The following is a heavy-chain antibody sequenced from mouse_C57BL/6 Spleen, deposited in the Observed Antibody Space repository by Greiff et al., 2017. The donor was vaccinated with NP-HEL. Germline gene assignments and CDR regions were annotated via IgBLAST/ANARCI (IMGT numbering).Heavy chain of an antibody. J-gene: IGHJ2*01. Sequence: QVQLKQPGAELVKPGASVKLSCKASGYTFTSYWMQWVKQRPGQGLEWIGEIDPSDSYTNYNQKFKGKATLTVDTSSSTAYMQLSSLTSEDSAVYYCARRITTVVAGDYFDYWGQGTTLTVSS. CDR2: IDPSDSYT. CDR1: GYTFTSYW. D-gene: IGHD1-1*01. CDR3: ARRITTVVAGDYFDY. V-gene: IGHV1-50*01.